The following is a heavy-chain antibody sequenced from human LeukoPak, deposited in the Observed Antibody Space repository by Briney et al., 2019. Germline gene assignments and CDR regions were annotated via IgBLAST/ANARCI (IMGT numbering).Heavy chain of an antibody. CDR1: GFTFSDRY. Sequence: GGSLRLSCAASGFTFSDRYMDWVRQAPGEGLEWVGRTSSKGNGYTTYYAASVKGRFTISRDDSKNSLYLQMNSLNTEDTAVYYCAKDSGSGGYFDYWGQGTLVTVSS. J-gene: IGHJ4*02. CDR3: AKDSGSGGYFDY. CDR2: TSSKGNGYTT. D-gene: IGHD1-26*01. V-gene: IGHV3-72*01.